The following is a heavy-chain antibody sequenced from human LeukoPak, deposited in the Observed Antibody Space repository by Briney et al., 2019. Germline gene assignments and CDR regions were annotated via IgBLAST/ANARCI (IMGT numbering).Heavy chain of an antibody. D-gene: IGHD3-3*01. CDR3: ASSFSDDFWSGHF. J-gene: IGHJ4*02. Sequence: GGSLRLSCVASRTTFTNWRSWVGRAPGKGGEWLAYIKQDGSTKYSEDSAKGRFLISRANAKKSLFLQMNSLRTEDTAVYYCASSFSDDFWSGHFWGRGTLVTVSS. CDR2: IKQDGSTK. V-gene: IGHV3-7*01. CDR1: RTTFTNW.